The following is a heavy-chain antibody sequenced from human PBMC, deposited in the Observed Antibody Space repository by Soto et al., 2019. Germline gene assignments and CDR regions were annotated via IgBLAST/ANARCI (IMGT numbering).Heavy chain of an antibody. J-gene: IGHJ6*02. CDR2: INHSGST. CDR3: ARGRRLTLPAHDYGMDV. V-gene: IGHV4-34*01. Sequence: SETLSLTCADYGGSFSGYYWSWIRQPPGKGLEWIGEINHSGSTNYNPSLKSRVTISVDTSKNQFSLKLSSVTAADTAVYYCARGRRLTLPAHDYGMDVWGQGTTVTVSS. D-gene: IGHD4-17*01. CDR1: GGSFSGYY.